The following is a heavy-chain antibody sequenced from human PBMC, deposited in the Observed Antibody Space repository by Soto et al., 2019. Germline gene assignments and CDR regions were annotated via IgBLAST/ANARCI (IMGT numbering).Heavy chain of an antibody. D-gene: IGHD2-15*01. J-gene: IGHJ3*02. CDR3: ARPLTVVTFDAFDI. CDR1: GYSFTGYW. CDR2: IYPGDSDT. V-gene: IGHV5-51*01. Sequence: GESLKISCKGSGYSFTGYWIGWVCQMPGKGLEWMGIIYPGDSDTRYSPSFQGQVTISADKSISTAYLQWSSLKASDTAMYYCARPLTVVTFDAFDIWGQGTMVTVSS.